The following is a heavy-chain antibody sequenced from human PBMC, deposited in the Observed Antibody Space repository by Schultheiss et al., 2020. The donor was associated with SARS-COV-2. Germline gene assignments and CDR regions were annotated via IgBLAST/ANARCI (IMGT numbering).Heavy chain of an antibody. CDR3: ARDQAEGNWFDP. Sequence: GGSLRLSCAASGFTFSSYSMNWVRQAPGKGLEWVSSISSSSSYIYYADSVKGRFTISRDNAKNSLYLQMNSLRAEDTAMYYCARDQAEGNWFDPWGQGTLVTVSS. CDR1: GFTFSSYS. V-gene: IGHV3-21*01. CDR2: ISSSSSYI. J-gene: IGHJ5*02.